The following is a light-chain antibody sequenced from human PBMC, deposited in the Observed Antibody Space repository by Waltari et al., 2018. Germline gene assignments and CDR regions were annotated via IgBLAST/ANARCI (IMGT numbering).Light chain of an antibody. J-gene: IGKJ1*01. CDR1: HDIDIY. CDR3: QQSYSTVRT. CDR2: ATS. V-gene: IGKV1-39*01. Sequence: DIQMTQSPSSLSASVGDRVTITCRTSHDIDIYLNWFQQKPGKAPKLLIYATSSLQSGVPSRFSGSGSGTDFTLIISSLQPEDFATYYCQQSYSTVRTFGQGTRVKIK.